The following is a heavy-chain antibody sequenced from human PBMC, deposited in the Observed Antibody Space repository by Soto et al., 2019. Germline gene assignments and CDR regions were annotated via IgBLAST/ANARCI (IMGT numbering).Heavy chain of an antibody. D-gene: IGHD3-3*01. Sequence: ASVKVSCKASGYTFTSYAMHWVRQAPGQRLEWMGWINAGNGNTKYSQKFQGRVTITRDTSASTAYMELSSLRSEDTAVYYCARVFYFWSGYYQLMDVWGQGITVTVSS. J-gene: IGHJ6*02. CDR2: INAGNGNT. CDR1: GYTFTSYA. V-gene: IGHV1-3*01. CDR3: ARVFYFWSGYYQLMDV.